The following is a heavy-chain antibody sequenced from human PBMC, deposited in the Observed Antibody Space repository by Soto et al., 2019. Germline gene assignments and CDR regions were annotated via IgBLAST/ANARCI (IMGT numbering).Heavy chain of an antibody. CDR3: ARAGTGWYWFDP. V-gene: IGHV3-74*01. CDR1: GFTFSSYW. Sequence: EVQLVESGGGLVQPGGSLRLSCAASGFTFSSYWMHWVRQVPGKGLVWVSRINYDGSTTTYADSVKGRFTISRDNARNTLYLQMNSLRAEDTALYYCARAGTGWYWFDPWGQGTLVTVSS. CDR2: INYDGSTT. J-gene: IGHJ5*02. D-gene: IGHD6-19*01.